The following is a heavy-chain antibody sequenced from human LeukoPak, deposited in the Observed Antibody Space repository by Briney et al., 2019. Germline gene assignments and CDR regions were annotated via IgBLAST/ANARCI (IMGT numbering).Heavy chain of an antibody. CDR2: ISFDGSNK. J-gene: IGHJ4*02. Sequence: GGSLRLSCAASGFTFSNYGMHWVRQAPGKGLEWVAVISFDGSNKYYSDSVKGRFTISRDNAKNTLYLQMNSLRAEDTAVYYCARGTIAWAGVDYWGQGTLVTVSS. D-gene: IGHD2-2*01. V-gene: IGHV3-30*03. CDR1: GFTFSNYG. CDR3: ARGTIAWAGVDY.